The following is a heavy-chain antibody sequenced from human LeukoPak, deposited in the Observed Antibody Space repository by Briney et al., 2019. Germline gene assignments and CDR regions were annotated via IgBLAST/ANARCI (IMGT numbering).Heavy chain of an antibody. CDR2: IYYSGST. Sequence: SETLSLTCTVSGGSISSSNYFWGWIRQAPGKGLEWIGSIYYSGSTYYNPSLKSRVTISADMSKNQFSLRLYSVTAADTAVYYCARVARRFGELFPRTVFDYWGQGTLVTVSS. CDR3: ARVARRFGELFPRTVFDY. V-gene: IGHV4-39*07. D-gene: IGHD3-10*01. CDR1: GGSISSSNYF. J-gene: IGHJ4*02.